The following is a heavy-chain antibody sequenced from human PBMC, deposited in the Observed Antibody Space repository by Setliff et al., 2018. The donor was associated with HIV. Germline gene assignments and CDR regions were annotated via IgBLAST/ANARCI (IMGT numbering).Heavy chain of an antibody. Sequence: PGGSLRLSCAASGFTFSASYMTWTRQAPGKGLEWVAHISSSGATIYYVDSVKGRFTISRDSAANSLYLQMNSLRVEDTAIYFCARYFYASSSSAIDAWGQGMPVTVPQ. CDR2: ISSSGATI. V-gene: IGHV3-11*04. J-gene: IGHJ5*02. CDR3: ARYFYASSSSAIDA. CDR1: GFTFSASY. D-gene: IGHD3-16*01.